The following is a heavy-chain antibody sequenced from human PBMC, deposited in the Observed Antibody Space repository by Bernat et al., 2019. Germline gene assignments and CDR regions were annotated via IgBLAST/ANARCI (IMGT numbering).Heavy chain of an antibody. CDR2: FKSKNDGGTT. J-gene: IGHJ4*02. V-gene: IGHV3-15*07. D-gene: IGHD3-10*01. CDR1: GFTFNKAW. Sequence: LVESGGGLVEPAGSLRLSCAASGFTFNKAWMNWVRQAPGKGLEWVGRFKSKNDGGTTDYAAPVKGRFTISRDDSKNMLYLQMNSLKTEDTALYYCTADEPTIGSDFDHWGQGTLVTVSS. CDR3: TADEPTIGSDFDH.